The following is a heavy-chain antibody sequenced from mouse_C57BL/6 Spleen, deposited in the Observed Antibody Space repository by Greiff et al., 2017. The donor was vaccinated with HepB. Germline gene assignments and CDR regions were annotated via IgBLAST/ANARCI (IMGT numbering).Heavy chain of an antibody. CDR3: ARGASRLDAMDY. J-gene: IGHJ4*01. CDR2: INPNYGTT. V-gene: IGHV1-39*01. Sequence: EVKLMESGPELVKPGASVKISCKASGYSFTDYNMNWVKQSNGKSLEWIGVINPNYGTTSYNQKFKGKATLTVDQSSSTAYMQLNSLTSEDSAVYYCARGASRLDAMDYWGQGTSVTVSS. D-gene: IGHD6-1*01. CDR1: GYSFTDYN.